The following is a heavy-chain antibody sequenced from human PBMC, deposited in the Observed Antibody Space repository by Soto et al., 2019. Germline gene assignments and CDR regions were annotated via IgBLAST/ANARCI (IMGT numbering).Heavy chain of an antibody. V-gene: IGHV5-10-1*01. CDR3: ARQIYDSDTGPNFQYYFDS. CDR2: IDPSDSQT. Sequence: GESLKISCMGSGYSFAGYWITWVRQKPGKGLEWMGRIDPSDSQTYYSPSFRGHVTISATKSITTVFLQWSSLRASDTAMYYCARQIYDSDTGPNFQYYFDSWGQGTPVTVSS. J-gene: IGHJ4*02. D-gene: IGHD3-22*01. CDR1: GYSFAGYW.